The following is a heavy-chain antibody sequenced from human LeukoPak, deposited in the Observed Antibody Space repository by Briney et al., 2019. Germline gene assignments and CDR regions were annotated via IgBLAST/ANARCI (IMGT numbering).Heavy chain of an antibody. D-gene: IGHD3-3*01. J-gene: IGHJ6*03. CDR2: MNPNSGNT. CDR1: GYTFTSYD. V-gene: IGHV1-8*03. Sequence: ASVKVSCKASGYTFTSYDINWVRQATGQGLEWMGWMNPNSGNTGYAQKFQGRVTITRNTSISTAYMELSSLRSEDTAVYYCARGTLRRVTIFGVVPYYYYMDVWGKGTTVTVS. CDR3: ARGTLRRVTIFGVVPYYYYMDV.